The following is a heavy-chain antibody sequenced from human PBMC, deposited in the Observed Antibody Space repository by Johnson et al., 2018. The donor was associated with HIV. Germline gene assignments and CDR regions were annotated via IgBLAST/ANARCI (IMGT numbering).Heavy chain of an antibody. CDR3: AKGLGGAFDI. CDR2: ISYDGSNK. J-gene: IGHJ3*02. CDR1: GFTFSSYA. Sequence: VQLVESGGGVVQPGRSLRLSCAASGFTFSSYAMHWVRQAPGKGLEWVAVISYDGSNKYYADSVKGRFTISRDNSTNTLYLQMNSLRAEDTAVYYCAKGLGGAFDIWGQGTMVTVSS. V-gene: IGHV3-30*04. D-gene: IGHD3-16*01.